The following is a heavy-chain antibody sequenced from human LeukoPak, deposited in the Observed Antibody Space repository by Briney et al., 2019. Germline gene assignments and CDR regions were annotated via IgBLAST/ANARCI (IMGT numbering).Heavy chain of an antibody. CDR1: GYSFTTYW. Sequence: GESLQISSKGSGYSFTTYWIAWVRQMPGKGLEWMGIIYPGDSDTRYSPSFQGQVTISADKSISTAYLQWSSLKASDTAMYYCARREGATTDLDYWGQGTLVTVSS. CDR2: IYPGDSDT. D-gene: IGHD1-26*01. V-gene: IGHV5-51*01. CDR3: ARREGATTDLDY. J-gene: IGHJ4*02.